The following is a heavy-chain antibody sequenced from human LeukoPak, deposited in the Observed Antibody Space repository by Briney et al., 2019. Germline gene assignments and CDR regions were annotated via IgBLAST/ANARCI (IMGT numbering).Heavy chain of an antibody. CDR2: IKQDGSEK. J-gene: IGHJ4*02. CDR3: ARENDYGDLLADY. V-gene: IGHV3-7*01. Sequence: PGGSLRLSCAASGFTFSSYWMSWVRQAPGKGLEWVANIKQDGSEKYYVDSVKGRFTISRDNAKNSLYLQMNSLRAEDTAVYYCARENDYGDLLADYWGQGTLVTVSS. CDR1: GFTFSSYW. D-gene: IGHD4-17*01.